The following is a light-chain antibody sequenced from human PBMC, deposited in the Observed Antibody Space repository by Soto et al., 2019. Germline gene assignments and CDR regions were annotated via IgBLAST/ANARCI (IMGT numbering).Light chain of an antibody. V-gene: IGKV1-5*03. J-gene: IGKJ2*01. CDR2: KAS. CDR3: QQYNSYLYT. CDR1: QSISSW. Sequence: DIQMTQSPSTLSASVGDRVTITCRASQSISSWLAWYQQKPGKAPKLLIYKASSLESGVPERFSGSGSGTEFTVTISSLQLDDFATYYWQQYNSYLYTFGQGTKLEIK.